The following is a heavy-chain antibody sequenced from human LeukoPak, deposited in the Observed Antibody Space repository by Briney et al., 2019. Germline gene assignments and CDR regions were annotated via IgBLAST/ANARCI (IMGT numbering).Heavy chain of an antibody. CDR1: GGSISNGSYY. Sequence: PSQTLSLTCTVSGGSISNGSYYWSWIRQPAGKGLEWIGRIYTSGSTNYNPSLKSRVTISVDTSKNQFSLKLSSVTAADTAVYYCATPTSGHSPFDPWGQGTLVTVSS. CDR3: ATPTSGHSPFDP. D-gene: IGHD2/OR15-2a*01. J-gene: IGHJ5*02. V-gene: IGHV4-61*02. CDR2: IYTSGST.